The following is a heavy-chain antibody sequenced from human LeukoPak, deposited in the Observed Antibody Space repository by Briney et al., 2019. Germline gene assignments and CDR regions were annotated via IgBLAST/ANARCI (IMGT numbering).Heavy chain of an antibody. Sequence: SETLSLTCAVYGGSFSGYYWSWIRQPPGKGLEWIGEINHSGSTNYNPSLMSRVTISVDTSKNQFSLKLSSVTAADTAVYYCARARYCTNGVCYLISLRRYYYYGMDVWGQGTTVTVSS. D-gene: IGHD2-8*01. CDR1: GGSFSGYY. CDR3: ARARYCTNGVCYLISLRRYYYYGMDV. V-gene: IGHV4-34*01. CDR2: INHSGST. J-gene: IGHJ6*02.